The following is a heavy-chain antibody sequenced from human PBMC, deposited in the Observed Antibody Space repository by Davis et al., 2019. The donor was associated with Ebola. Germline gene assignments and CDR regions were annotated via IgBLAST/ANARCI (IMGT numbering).Heavy chain of an antibody. D-gene: IGHD2-15*01. CDR1: GFTFSSYS. CDR2: ISSSSSTI. V-gene: IGHV3-48*04. J-gene: IGHJ4*02. CDR3: AREYCSGGSCRDDY. Sequence: GESLKISCAASGFTFSSYSMNWVRQAPGKGLEWVSYISSSSSTIYYADSVKGRFTISRDNAKNSLYLQMNSLRAEDTAVYYCAREYCSGGSCRDDYWGQGTLVTVSS.